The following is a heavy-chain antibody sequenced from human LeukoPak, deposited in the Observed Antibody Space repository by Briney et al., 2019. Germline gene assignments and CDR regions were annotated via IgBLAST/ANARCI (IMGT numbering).Heavy chain of an antibody. D-gene: IGHD2-15*01. V-gene: IGHV3-7*05. CDR3: ARDQRWFDY. Sequence: GGSLRLSCSASGFTFSSYAMHWVRQAPGKGLEWVANINQDGSQKNYVDSVKGRFTISRDNAKNSVYLQMNSLRDEDTAIYYCARDQRWFDYWGQGTLVAVSS. CDR1: GFTFSSYA. J-gene: IGHJ4*02. CDR2: INQDGSQK.